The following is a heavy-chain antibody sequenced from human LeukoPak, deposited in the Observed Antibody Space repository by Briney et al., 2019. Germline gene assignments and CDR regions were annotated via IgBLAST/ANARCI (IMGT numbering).Heavy chain of an antibody. CDR3: AAHYYDSSALAT. CDR1: GGSISSSNW. D-gene: IGHD3-22*01. J-gene: IGHJ5*02. Sequence: PETLSLTCAVSGGSISSSNWWSWVRQPPGKGLEWIGEIYHSGSTNYNPSLKSRVTISVDKSKNQFSLKLSSVTAADTAVYYCAAHYYDSSALATWGQGTLVTVSS. V-gene: IGHV4-4*03. CDR2: IYHSGST.